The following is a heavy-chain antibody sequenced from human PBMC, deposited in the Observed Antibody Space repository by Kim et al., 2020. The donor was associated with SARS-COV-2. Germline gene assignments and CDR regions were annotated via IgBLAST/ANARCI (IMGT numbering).Heavy chain of an antibody. J-gene: IGHJ4*02. V-gene: IGHV4-39*01. CDR2: IYYSGST. CDR3: ARHSCIVVVPAASLA. CDR1: GGSISSSSYY. D-gene: IGHD2-2*01. Sequence: SETLSLTCTVSGGSISSSSYYWGWLRQPPGQGLEWIRSIYYSGSTYYNPSLQRRVTISVDTSKNQFSLKLSSVTAAVTAVYYCARHSCIVVVPAASLAWGQGTLVTVSS.